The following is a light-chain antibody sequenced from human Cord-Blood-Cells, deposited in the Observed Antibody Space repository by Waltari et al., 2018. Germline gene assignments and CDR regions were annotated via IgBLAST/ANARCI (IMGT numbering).Light chain of an antibody. CDR1: SCDVGGYNY. Sequence: QSALTQPASVSGSPGQSITISCTGTSCDVGGYNYVPWYQQHPGKAPKLMLYEVSNRPSGVSNRFSGSKSGNTASLTISGLQAEDEADYYCSSYTRSSTVVFGGGTKLTVL. CDR2: EVS. CDR3: SSYTRSSTVV. J-gene: IGLJ2*01. V-gene: IGLV2-14*01.